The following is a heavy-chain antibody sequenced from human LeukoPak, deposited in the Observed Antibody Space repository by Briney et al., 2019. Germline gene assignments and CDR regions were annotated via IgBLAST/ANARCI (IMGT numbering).Heavy chain of an antibody. D-gene: IGHD3-22*01. CDR1: GYSFYNNW. J-gene: IGHJ4*02. V-gene: IGHV5-51*01. Sequence: ESPKIFCKGSGYSFYNNWIGCGGQVPGKRLEGMGIIYPADSDTRYSASFQGQVTISADRYINTAYLQWSSLKASDSAMYYCARLKTVYYDSSGYSYSDYWGQGTLVTVST. CDR3: ARLKTVYYDSSGYSYSDY. CDR2: IYPADSDT.